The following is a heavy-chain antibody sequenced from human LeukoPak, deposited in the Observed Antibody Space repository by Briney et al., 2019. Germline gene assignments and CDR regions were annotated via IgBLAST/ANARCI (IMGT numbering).Heavy chain of an antibody. V-gene: IGHV4-34*01. D-gene: IGHD3-16*02. CDR3: ARGLHPDWGSYRYVGFNY. CDR2: INHSGST. CDR1: GGSFSGYY. Sequence: KPSETLSLTCAVYGGSFSGYYWSWIRQPPGKGLEWIGEINHSGSTNYNPSLKSRVTISVDTSKNQFSLKLSSVTAADTAVYYCARGLHPDWGSYRYVGFNYWGQGTLVTVSS. J-gene: IGHJ4*02.